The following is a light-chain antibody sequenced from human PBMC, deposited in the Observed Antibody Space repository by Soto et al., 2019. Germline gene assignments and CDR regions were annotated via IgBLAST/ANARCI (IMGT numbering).Light chain of an antibody. J-gene: IGLJ1*01. CDR1: SSNIGNNY. V-gene: IGLV1-51*01. CDR2: DNN. Sequence: QSVLTQPPSVSAAPGQKVTISCSGSSSNIGNNYVSWYQQLPGTAPKLLIYDNNKRPSGIPDRFSGSKSDTSATLGITGLQTGDEADYYCGTWDSSLSLFVFGTGTKATVL. CDR3: GTWDSSLSLFV.